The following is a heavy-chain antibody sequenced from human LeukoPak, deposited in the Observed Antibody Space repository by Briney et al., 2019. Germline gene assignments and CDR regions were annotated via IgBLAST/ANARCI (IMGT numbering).Heavy chain of an antibody. CDR3: ARDRDQGGSYYPNWFDP. V-gene: IGHV3-21*01. J-gene: IGHJ5*02. Sequence: GGSLRLSCAASGFTFSSYSMNWVRQAPGKGLEWVSSISSSSSYIYYADSVKGRFTISRDNAKNSLYLQMNSLRAEDTAVYYCARDRDQGGSYYPNWFDPWGQGTLVTVSS. D-gene: IGHD1-26*01. CDR1: GFTFSSYS. CDR2: ISSSSSYI.